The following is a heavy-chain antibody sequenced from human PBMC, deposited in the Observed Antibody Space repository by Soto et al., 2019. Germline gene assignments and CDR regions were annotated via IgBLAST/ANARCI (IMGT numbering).Heavy chain of an antibody. V-gene: IGHV3-66*01. CDR2: IYSGGST. Sequence: PGGSLRLSCAASGFTVSSNYMSWVRQAPGKGLEWVSVIYSGGSTYYADSVKGRFTISRDNSKNTLYLQMNSLRAEDTAVYYCARRDQIAYYYGMDVWGQGTMVTVSS. CDR3: ARRDQIAYYYGMDV. CDR1: GFTVSSNY. D-gene: IGHD2-21*01. J-gene: IGHJ6*02.